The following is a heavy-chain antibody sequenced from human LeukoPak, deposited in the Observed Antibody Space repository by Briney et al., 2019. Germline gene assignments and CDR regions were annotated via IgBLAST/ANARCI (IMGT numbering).Heavy chain of an antibody. V-gene: IGHV3-21*01. Sequence: GGSLRLSCAASGFTFSSYSMNWVRQAPGKGLEWVSSISSSSSYIYYADSVKGRFTISRANAKNSLYLQMNSLRAEDTAVYYCARALTLGANWFDHWGQGTLVTVSS. CDR3: ARALTLGANWFDH. CDR2: ISSSSSYI. D-gene: IGHD3-16*01. CDR1: GFTFSSYS. J-gene: IGHJ5*02.